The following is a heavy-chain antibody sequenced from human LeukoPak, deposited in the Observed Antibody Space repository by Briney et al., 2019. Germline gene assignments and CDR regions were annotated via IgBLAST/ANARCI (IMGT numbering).Heavy chain of an antibody. V-gene: IGHV3-23*01. Sequence: PGGSLRLSCAASGFTFSSYAMTWVRQAPGEGLQWVSDISGSGSSAYYADSVRGRFTISRDNAKNSLYLQMNSLRAEDTAVYYCARVATIFGPGRYFQHWGQGTLVTVSS. CDR3: ARVATIFGPGRYFQH. CDR2: ISGSGSSA. D-gene: IGHD3-3*01. J-gene: IGHJ1*01. CDR1: GFTFSSYA.